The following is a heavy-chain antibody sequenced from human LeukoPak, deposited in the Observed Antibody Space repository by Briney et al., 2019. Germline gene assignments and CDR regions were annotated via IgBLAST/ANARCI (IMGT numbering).Heavy chain of an antibody. J-gene: IGHJ4*02. CDR2: IYYSGST. D-gene: IGHD1-1*01. Sequence: SETLSPTCTVSGDSISSYQWSWIRQPPGQGLEWIGYIYYSGSTSYNPSLKSRVTISVDTSKNQFSLILSSVTAADTAVYYCATLQLHPKHGQFDYWGQGTLVTVSS. V-gene: IGHV4-59*01. CDR1: GDSISSYQ. CDR3: ATLQLHPKHGQFDY.